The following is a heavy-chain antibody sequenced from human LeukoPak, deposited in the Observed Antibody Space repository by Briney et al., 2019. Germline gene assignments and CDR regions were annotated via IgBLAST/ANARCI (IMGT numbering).Heavy chain of an antibody. CDR2: ISGSGGST. Sequence: GGSLRLSCAASGFTFSSYAMSWVRQAPGKGLEWVSAISGSGGSTYYADSVKGRFTISRDNSKNTLYLQMNSLRAEDTAVYYRAKLIAVAGYYFDYWGQGTLVTVSS. J-gene: IGHJ4*02. CDR3: AKLIAVAGYYFDY. D-gene: IGHD6-19*01. V-gene: IGHV3-23*01. CDR1: GFTFSSYA.